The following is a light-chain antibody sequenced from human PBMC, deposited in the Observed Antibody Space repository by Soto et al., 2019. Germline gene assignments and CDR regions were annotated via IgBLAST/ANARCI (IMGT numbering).Light chain of an antibody. V-gene: IGLV2-14*02. CDR3: SSYAGSSNV. Sequence: QSVLTQPASVSGSPGQSITISCTGTSSNVGSYKLVSWYQQHPGKAPKLMIYEVNKRPSGVPDRFSDSKSGNTASLTVSGLQAEDEADYYCSSYAGSSNVFGTGTKLTVL. CDR1: SSNVGSYKL. CDR2: EVN. J-gene: IGLJ1*01.